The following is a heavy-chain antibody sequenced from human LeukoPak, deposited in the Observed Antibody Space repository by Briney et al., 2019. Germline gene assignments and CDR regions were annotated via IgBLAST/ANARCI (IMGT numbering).Heavy chain of an antibody. D-gene: IGHD5-12*01. CDR1: GFTFNNYA. CDR2: FSGSGGST. CDR3: AKSVASKWRTYFDY. J-gene: IGHJ4*02. V-gene: IGHV3-23*01. Sequence: GGSLRLSCEASGFTFNNYAMTWVRQAPGKGLEWVSTFSGSGGSTYYADSVKGRFTISRDDSKNTLFLQMNSLRAEDTALYYCAKSVASKWRTYFDYWGQGALVTVSS.